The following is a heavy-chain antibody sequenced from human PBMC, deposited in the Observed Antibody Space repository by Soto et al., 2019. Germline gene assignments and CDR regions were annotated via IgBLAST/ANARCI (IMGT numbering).Heavy chain of an antibody. CDR2: IYYSGGT. CDR1: GASISSGGYY. D-gene: IGHD5-18*01. J-gene: IGHJ4*02. Sequence: SETLSLTCTVSGASISSGGYYWSWIRQHPGKGLEWIGYIYYSGGTYYNPSLKSRVSISLDTSKNQFSLKLTSVTAADTAMYYCARGGEYTYGNFDYWGQGTLVTVS. CDR3: ARGGEYTYGNFDY. V-gene: IGHV4-31*03.